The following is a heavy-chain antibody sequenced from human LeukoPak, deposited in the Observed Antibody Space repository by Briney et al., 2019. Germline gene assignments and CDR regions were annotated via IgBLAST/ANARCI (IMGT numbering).Heavy chain of an antibody. CDR3: AKLLNRAAVTPPDY. Sequence: GGSLRLSCAASGFTFSNAWMSWVRQAPGKGPEWVGRIKSKTDGGTTDYAAPVKGRFTISRDDSKNTLYLQMNSLKTEDTAVYYCAKLLNRAAVTPPDYWGQGTLVTVSS. CDR1: GFTFSNAW. CDR2: IKSKTDGGTT. V-gene: IGHV3-15*01. J-gene: IGHJ4*02. D-gene: IGHD6-13*01.